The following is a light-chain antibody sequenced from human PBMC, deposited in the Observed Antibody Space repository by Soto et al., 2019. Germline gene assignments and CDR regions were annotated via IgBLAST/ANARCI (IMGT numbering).Light chain of an antibody. CDR2: ENN. J-gene: IGLJ3*02. CDR3: GTWDSSLSAWV. CDR1: SSNIGNNY. V-gene: IGLV1-51*02. Sequence: QAVVTQPPSVSAAPGQTVTISCSGSSSNIGNNYVSWYQQLPGTAPKLLIHENNKRPSGIPDRFSGSKSGTSATLGITGLQTGDEADYYCGTWDSSLSAWVFGGGTKLTVL.